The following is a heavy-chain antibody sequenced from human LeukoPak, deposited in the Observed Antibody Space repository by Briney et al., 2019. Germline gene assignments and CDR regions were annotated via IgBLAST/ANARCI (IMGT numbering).Heavy chain of an antibody. CDR3: AKGVRVAAAGTVDFDY. V-gene: IGHV3-23*01. CDR1: GFTFGDYA. D-gene: IGHD6-13*01. J-gene: IGHJ4*02. CDR2: ISGSGGST. Sequence: GGSLRLSCTASGFTFGDYAMSWVRQAPGKGLEWASAISGSGGSTYYADSVKGRFTISRDNSKNTLYLQMNSLRAEDTAVYYCAKGVRVAAAGTVDFDYWGQGTLVTVSS.